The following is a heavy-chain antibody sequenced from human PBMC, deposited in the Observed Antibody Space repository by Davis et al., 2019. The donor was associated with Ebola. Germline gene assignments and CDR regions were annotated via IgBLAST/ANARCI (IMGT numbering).Heavy chain of an antibody. CDR1: GGTFSSYA. CDR2: IIPMFRTE. D-gene: IGHD3-22*01. CDR3: ARGGISMIVVPRDYYYGMDV. Sequence: AASVKVSCKASGGTFSSYAISWVRQAPGQGLEWMGGIIPMFRTEKYAQKFQGRVTITADESTSTAYMELISLRSDDTAVYYCARGGISMIVVPRDYYYGMDVWGQGTTVTVSS. V-gene: IGHV1-69*13. J-gene: IGHJ6*02.